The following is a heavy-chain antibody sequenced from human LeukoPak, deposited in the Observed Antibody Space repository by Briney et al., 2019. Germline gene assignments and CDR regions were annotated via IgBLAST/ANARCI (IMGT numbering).Heavy chain of an antibody. J-gene: IGHJ3*02. V-gene: IGHV3-21*01. CDR1: GFTFSSYS. D-gene: IGHD3-22*01. CDR2: ISSSSYI. Sequence: GGSLRLSCAASGFTFSSYSMNWVRQAPGKGLEWVSSISSSSYIYYADSVKGRFTISRDNAKNSLYLQMNSLRAEDTAVYYCAGGSTYYYDSSGYYPDAFDIWGQGTMVTVSS. CDR3: AGGSTYYYDSSGYYPDAFDI.